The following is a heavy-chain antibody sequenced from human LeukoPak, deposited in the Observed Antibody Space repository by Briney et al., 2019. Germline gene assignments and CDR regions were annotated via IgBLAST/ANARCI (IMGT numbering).Heavy chain of an antibody. D-gene: IGHD6-13*01. CDR1: GFTFSSYA. Sequence: GGSLRLSCAASGFTFSSYAMNWVRQAPGKGLEWVSVVSGSGTTTYYADSVKGRFTISRDNSKNTLYLQMNSLRSEDTAVYYCAKGRIAAASTNWFDPWGQGTLVTVSS. CDR3: AKGRIAAASTNWFDP. V-gene: IGHV3-23*01. CDR2: VSGSGTTT. J-gene: IGHJ5*02.